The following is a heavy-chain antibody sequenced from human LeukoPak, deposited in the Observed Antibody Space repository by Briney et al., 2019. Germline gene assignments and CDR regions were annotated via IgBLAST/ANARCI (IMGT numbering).Heavy chain of an antibody. CDR3: ARDRAGDSFDI. J-gene: IGHJ3*02. CDR2: IYTSGNT. V-gene: IGHV4-61*02. CDR1: GDSISSGNYY. D-gene: IGHD7-27*01. Sequence: PSETLSLTCTVSGDSISSGNYYWPWIRQSAGKGLEWIGRIYTSGNTNYNPSLKSQVTISMDTSKNQFSLNLNSVTAADTAVYYCARDRAGDSFDIWGQGTMVTVSS.